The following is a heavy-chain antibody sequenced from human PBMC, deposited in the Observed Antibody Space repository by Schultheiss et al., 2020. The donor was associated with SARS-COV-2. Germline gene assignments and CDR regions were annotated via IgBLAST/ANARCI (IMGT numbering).Heavy chain of an antibody. CDR2: ASYSGDT. CDR3: ARDVSIWSGFLDY. D-gene: IGHD3-3*01. Sequence: SETLSLTCTVSGGSISSSSYYWSWIRQPPGKGLEWIGYASYSGDTNYNPSVNSRVTISIDTSKKEFSLELTSVTAADTAVYYCARDVSIWSGFLDYWGQGILVTVSS. CDR1: GGSISSSSYY. J-gene: IGHJ4*02. V-gene: IGHV4-61*01.